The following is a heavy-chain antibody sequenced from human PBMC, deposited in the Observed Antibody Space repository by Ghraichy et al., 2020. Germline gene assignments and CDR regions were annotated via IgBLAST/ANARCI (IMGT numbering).Heavy chain of an antibody. CDR3: TREELYITSSLVDH. D-gene: IGHD3-16*01. Sequence: GGSLRLCCVASGFRFSDYWMSWVRQAPGRGLEWVGNIKKDGSEKNFVDSVRGRFTISRDNAKNSLCLQMNSLRVEDPAVYYCTREELYITSSLVDHWGQGTLVTVSS. J-gene: IGHJ5*02. V-gene: IGHV3-7*03. CDR1: GFRFSDYW. CDR2: IKKDGSEK.